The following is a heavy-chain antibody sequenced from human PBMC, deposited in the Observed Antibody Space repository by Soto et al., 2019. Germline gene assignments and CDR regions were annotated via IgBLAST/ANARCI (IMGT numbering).Heavy chain of an antibody. D-gene: IGHD6-6*01. CDR2: ISYDGSNK. CDR1: GFTFSSYG. CDR3: AKAMQLRGYYYYGMDV. J-gene: IGHJ6*01. V-gene: IGHV3-30*18. Sequence: GGSLRLSCAASGFTFSSYGMHWVRQAPGKGLEWVAVISYDGSNKYYADSVKGRFTISRDNSKNTLYLQMNSLRAEDTAVYYCAKAMQLRGYYYYGMDVWGQGNTVTVSS.